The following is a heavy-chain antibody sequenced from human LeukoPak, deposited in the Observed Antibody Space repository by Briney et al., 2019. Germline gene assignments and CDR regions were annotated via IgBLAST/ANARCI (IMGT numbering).Heavy chain of an antibody. Sequence: PGGSLRPSCAASGFTFSIFSMSWVRQALELRLGCEANIKHEGNEQINVLSVKGRFTIFRDNAKNSLYLQRKILRPEDTAVYYCARGKTTVTPGWFDRGGQGSLVTVSS. CDR1: GFTFSIFS. D-gene: IGHD4-17*01. CDR3: ARGKTTVTPGWFDR. V-gene: IGHV3-7*01. J-gene: IGHJ5*02. CDR2: IKHEGNEQ.